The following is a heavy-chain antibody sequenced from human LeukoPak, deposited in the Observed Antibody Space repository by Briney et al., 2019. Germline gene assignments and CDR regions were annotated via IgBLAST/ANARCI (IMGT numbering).Heavy chain of an antibody. J-gene: IGHJ4*02. CDR1: GGSISSGDYY. V-gene: IGHV4-30-4*08. Sequence: SETLSLTCTVSGGSISSGDYYRSWIRQPPGKGLEWIGYIYYSGSTYYNPSLKSRVTISVDTSKNQFSLKLSSVTAADTAVYYCARELSVVVPAATSDYFDYWGQGTLVTVSS. CDR2: IYYSGST. CDR3: ARELSVVVPAATSDYFDY. D-gene: IGHD2-2*01.